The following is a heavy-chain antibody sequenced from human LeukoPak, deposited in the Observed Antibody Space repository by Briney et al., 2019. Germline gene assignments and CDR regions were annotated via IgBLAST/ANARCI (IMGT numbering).Heavy chain of an antibody. D-gene: IGHD5-18*01. CDR3: ARLTSGYSYAPFDY. Sequence: SETLSLTCAVSGYSISSGYYWGWIRQPPGKGLEWIGSIYHSGSTYYNPSLKSRVTISVDTSKNQFSLKLSSVTAADTAVYYCARLTSGYSYAPFDYWGQGTLVTVSS. CDR1: GYSISSGYY. V-gene: IGHV4-38-2*01. J-gene: IGHJ4*02. CDR2: IYHSGST.